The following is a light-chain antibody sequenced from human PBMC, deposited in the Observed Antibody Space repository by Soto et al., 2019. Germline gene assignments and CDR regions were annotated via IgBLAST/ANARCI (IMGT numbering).Light chain of an antibody. Sequence: QSALTQPPSASGSPGQSVTISCTGTSSDVGGYNYVSWYQQHPGKAPKLMIYEVSKRPSGVPDRFSGSKSGNTASLTVSGLQDEDEADYYCSSYAGSNILFGTGTKVTVL. J-gene: IGLJ1*01. CDR1: SSDVGGYNY. V-gene: IGLV2-8*01. CDR3: SSYAGSNIL. CDR2: EVS.